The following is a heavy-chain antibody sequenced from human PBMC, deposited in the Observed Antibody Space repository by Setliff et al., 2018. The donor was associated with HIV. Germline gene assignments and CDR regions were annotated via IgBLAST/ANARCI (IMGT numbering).Heavy chain of an antibody. CDR2: INTGNGNT. J-gene: IGHJ4*02. CDR3: AKGRHLVSGEWYFER. D-gene: IGHD3-3*01. CDR1: GYTFTRNA. V-gene: IGHV1-3*04. Sequence: GASVKVSCKASGYTFTRNAMHWVRQAPGQRLEWMGWINTGNGNTNYAQKLQGRVTMTTDTSTSTGYMELRSLRSDDTALYYCAKGRHLVSGEWYFERWGQGSLVTVSS.